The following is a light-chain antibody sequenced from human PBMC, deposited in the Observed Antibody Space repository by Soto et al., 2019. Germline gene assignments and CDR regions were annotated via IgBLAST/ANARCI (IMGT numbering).Light chain of an antibody. CDR3: QQTNTYLPLT. CDR1: QGISNW. Sequence: DIQMTQSPSSVSASVGDRVTITCRASQGISNWLAWYQQQPGKAPKLLIYGASSLQSGVPSRFRGGGSGTHFTLIISRLQPEDFATYYCQQTNTYLPLTFGGGTKVE. J-gene: IGKJ4*01. CDR2: GAS. V-gene: IGKV1-12*01.